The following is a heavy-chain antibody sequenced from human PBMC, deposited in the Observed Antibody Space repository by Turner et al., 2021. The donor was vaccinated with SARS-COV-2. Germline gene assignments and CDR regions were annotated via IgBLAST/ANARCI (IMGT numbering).Heavy chain of an antibody. CDR3: ASSPPPNCDILTGQPVYYYAMDV. CDR1: GASISSSSYN. Sequence: QLQLQESGPGLVKPSETLSLICTVSGASISSSSYNWGWIRQPPGKGLEWIGKINYRWGTYYDPSLKNRVTISVDTSKNQFSLKLSSVTAADTAVYYCASSPPPNCDILTGQPVYYYAMDVWGQGTTVTVSS. J-gene: IGHJ6*02. D-gene: IGHD3-9*01. V-gene: IGHV4-39*01. CDR2: INYRWGT.